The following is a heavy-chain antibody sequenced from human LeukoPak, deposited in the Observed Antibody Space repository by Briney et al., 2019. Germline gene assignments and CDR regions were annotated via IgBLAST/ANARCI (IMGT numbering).Heavy chain of an antibody. Sequence: SETLSLTCTVSGGSISSYYWSWIRQPPGKGLEWIGYIYYSGSTNYNPSLKSRVTISVDTSKNQFSPKLSSVTAADTAVYYCARYSSSWYPFDYWGQGTLVTVSS. D-gene: IGHD6-13*01. CDR3: ARYSSSWYPFDY. CDR1: GGSISSYY. V-gene: IGHV4-59*01. J-gene: IGHJ4*02. CDR2: IYYSGST.